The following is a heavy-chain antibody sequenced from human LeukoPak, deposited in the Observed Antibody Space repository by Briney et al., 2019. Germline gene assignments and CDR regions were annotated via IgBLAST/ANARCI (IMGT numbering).Heavy chain of an antibody. CDR1: GFSVSSNY. J-gene: IGHJ4*02. V-gene: IGHV3-53*01. CDR2: IYTGDIT. Sequence: PGGSLRLSCAASGFSVSSNYMSWVRQAPGNGLEWVSVIYTGDITSYAGSVKGRFTISRDNSKNTLYLQMNSLRAEDTAVYYCARYNWKFFDNWGQGTLVTVSS. CDR3: ARYNWKFFDN. D-gene: IGHD1-1*01.